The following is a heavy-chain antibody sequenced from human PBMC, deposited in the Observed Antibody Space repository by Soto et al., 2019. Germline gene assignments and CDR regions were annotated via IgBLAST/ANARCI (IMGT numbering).Heavy chain of an antibody. CDR2: IYPGDSDT. V-gene: IGHV5-51*01. D-gene: IGHD5-18*01. CDR3: ARRGYSYGLDV. Sequence: GESLKISCKGSGYNFATYWIAWVRQLPGKGPEWMGIIYPGDSDTSYGPSFQGQVTISVDKSISTAYLQWNSLKASDTAMHYCARRGYSYGLDVWGQGTKVTVSS. J-gene: IGHJ6*02. CDR1: GYNFATYW.